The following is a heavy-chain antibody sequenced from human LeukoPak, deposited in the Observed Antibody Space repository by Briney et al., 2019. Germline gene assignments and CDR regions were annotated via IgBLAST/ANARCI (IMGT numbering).Heavy chain of an antibody. CDR3: ARDRYDFWSGYSCAPFDP. J-gene: IGHJ5*02. CDR2: ISAYNGNT. V-gene: IGHV1-18*01. Sequence: ASVKVSCKASGYTFTSYGISWVRQAPGQGLEWMGWISAYNGNTNYAQKLQGRVTMTTDTSTSTAYMELRSLRSDDTAVYYCARDRYDFWSGYSCAPFDPWGQGTLVTVSS. CDR1: GYTFTSYG. D-gene: IGHD3-3*01.